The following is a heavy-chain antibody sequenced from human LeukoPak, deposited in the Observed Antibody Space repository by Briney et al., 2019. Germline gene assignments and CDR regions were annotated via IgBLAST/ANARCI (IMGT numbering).Heavy chain of an antibody. CDR1: GYTFTDYY. J-gene: IGHJ4*02. D-gene: IGHD6-19*01. CDR2: TNPDSGGA. Sequence: GASVKVSCKTSGYTFTDYYIHWVRQAPGQGLEWMGWTNPDSGGARYAQKFQGRVTMTRDTSISTAYMELSRLRSDDTAVYYCARDDFGAVAGSIGYDYWGQGTLVTVSS. V-gene: IGHV1-2*02. CDR3: ARDDFGAVAGSIGYDY.